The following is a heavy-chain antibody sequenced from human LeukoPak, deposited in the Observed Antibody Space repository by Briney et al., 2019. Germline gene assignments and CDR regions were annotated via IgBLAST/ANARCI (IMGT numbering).Heavy chain of an antibody. V-gene: IGHV3-7*01. D-gene: IGHD2-2*01. CDR1: RFTFSRYW. Sequence: GGSLRLSCAASRFTFSRYWMSWVRQAPGKGLEWVANIKQDGSEKYYVDSVKGRFTISRDNAKNSLYLQMNSLRAEDTAVYYCARASQEGYCSSTSCYWEFGYWGQGTLVTVSS. CDR2: IKQDGSEK. J-gene: IGHJ4*02. CDR3: ARASQEGYCSSTSCYWEFGY.